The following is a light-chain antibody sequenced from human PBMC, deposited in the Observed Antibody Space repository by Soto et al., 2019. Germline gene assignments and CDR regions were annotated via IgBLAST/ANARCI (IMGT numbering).Light chain of an antibody. J-gene: IGKJ1*01. CDR3: QQYKNYLT. CDR2: GAS. Sequence: DIQMTQSPSTLSASVGDRVTFTCRASQSVSIWLAWYQQKPGKAPKLLISGASTLESGVPSRFSGSGSGTEFTLTISSLPPDDFATYYCQQYKNYLTFGQGTKVEIK. CDR1: QSVSIW. V-gene: IGKV1-5*01.